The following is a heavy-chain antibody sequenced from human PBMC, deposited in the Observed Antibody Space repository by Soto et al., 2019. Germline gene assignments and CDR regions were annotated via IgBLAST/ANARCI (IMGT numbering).Heavy chain of an antibody. CDR2: IWYDGSIK. CDR1: GFTFGIYG. J-gene: IGHJ3*02. CDR3: ARATSGSFDAFDM. V-gene: IGHV3-33*01. Sequence: QVQLVESGGGVVQPGRSLRLSCAASGFTFGIYGMHWVRQAPGKGLEWVAVIWYDGSIKYHADSVKGRFTISRDNSKNTVYLQMNSRRDEDTAVYYCARATSGSFDAFDMWGQGTMVTVSS. D-gene: IGHD1-26*01.